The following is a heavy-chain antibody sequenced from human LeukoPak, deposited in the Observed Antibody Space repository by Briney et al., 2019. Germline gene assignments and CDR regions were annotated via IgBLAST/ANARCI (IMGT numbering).Heavy chain of an antibody. V-gene: IGHV4-59*08. CDR1: GGSISSYY. D-gene: IGHD3-22*01. CDR2: IYYSGST. J-gene: IGHJ4*02. Sequence: SETLSLTCTVSGGSISSYYWSWIRQPPGKGLEWIGYIYYSGSTNYNPSLKSRVTISVDTSKNQFSLKMSSVTAADTAVYFCARVDYTYYPSFDYWGQGTVVTVSS. CDR3: ARVDYTYYPSFDY.